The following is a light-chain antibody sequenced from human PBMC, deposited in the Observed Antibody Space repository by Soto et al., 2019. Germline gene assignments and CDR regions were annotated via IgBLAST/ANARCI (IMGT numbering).Light chain of an antibody. J-gene: IGKJ4*01. V-gene: IGKV3-11*01. CDR3: QERSGWPRGT. Sequence: EIVLTQSPATLSLSPGERATLSCRASQSVTTNLAWFQQKPGQAPRLLIYAASQRAAGIPARFGGSGSGTDFTLTISSLEPEDFAVYYCQERSGWPRGTFGGGTKVEIK. CDR1: QSVTTN. CDR2: AAS.